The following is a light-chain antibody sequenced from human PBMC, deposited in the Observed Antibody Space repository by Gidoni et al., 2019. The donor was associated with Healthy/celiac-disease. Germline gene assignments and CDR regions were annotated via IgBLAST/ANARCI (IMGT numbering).Light chain of an antibody. CDR3: QQYNNWPLLT. Sequence: EIVITQSPATLSVSPGERATLSCRASQSVSSNLAWYQPKPGQAPRLLIYGASTRATGIPARFSGRGSGTEFTRTISSLQSEDFAVYCCQQYNNWPLLTFGGGTKVEI. V-gene: IGKV3-15*01. CDR2: GAS. J-gene: IGKJ4*01. CDR1: QSVSSN.